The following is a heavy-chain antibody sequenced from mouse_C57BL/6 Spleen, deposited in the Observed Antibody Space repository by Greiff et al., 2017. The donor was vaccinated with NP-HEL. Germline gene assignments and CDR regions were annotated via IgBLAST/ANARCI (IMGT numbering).Heavy chain of an antibody. V-gene: IGHV5-6*02. D-gene: IGHD4-1*01. CDR2: ISSGGSYT. CDR1: GFTFSSYG. J-gene: IGHJ4*01. Sequence: EVKLVESGGDLVKPGGSLKLSCAASGFTFSSYGMSWVRQTPDKRLEWVATISSGGSYTYYPDSVKGRVTISRDNAKNTLFLQMSSLKSEDTAMYYCAEHWPAAMDDWGQGTSVTVSS. CDR3: AEHWPAAMDD.